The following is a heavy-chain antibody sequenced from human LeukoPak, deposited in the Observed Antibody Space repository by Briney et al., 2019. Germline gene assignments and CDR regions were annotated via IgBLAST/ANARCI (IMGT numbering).Heavy chain of an antibody. D-gene: IGHD3-22*01. CDR2: IIPIFGTA. V-gene: IGHV1-69*13. CDR3: ARGPLNYYDSSGYYYPGQGYFDY. Sequence: SVKVSCKASGGTFSSYAISWVRQAPGQGLEWMGGIIPIFGTANYAQKFQGRVTITADESTSTAYMELSSLGSEDTAVYYCARGPLNYYDSSGYYYPGQGYFDYWGQGTLVTVSS. CDR1: GGTFSSYA. J-gene: IGHJ4*02.